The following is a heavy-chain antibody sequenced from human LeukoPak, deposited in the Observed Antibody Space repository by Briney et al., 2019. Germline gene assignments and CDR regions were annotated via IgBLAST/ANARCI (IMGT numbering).Heavy chain of an antibody. CDR1: EVTFSGYA. Sequence: PGGSVRLSCAAYEVTFSGYAMNWVRQAPGKGLEWVSTISGSGGSTYYADVVKGRFTISRDDSKNTLYLQMNSLRAEDTAVYYCAKAYSSGGPGHYFDYWGQGTLVTVSS. V-gene: IGHV3-23*01. D-gene: IGHD6-19*01. J-gene: IGHJ4*02. CDR3: AKAYSSGGPGHYFDY. CDR2: ISGSGGST.